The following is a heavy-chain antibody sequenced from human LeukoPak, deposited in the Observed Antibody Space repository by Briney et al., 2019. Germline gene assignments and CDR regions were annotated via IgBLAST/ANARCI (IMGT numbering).Heavy chain of an antibody. Sequence: GGSLRLSCAASEFTFSSYAMSWVRQAPGKGLEWVSAISGSGGSTYYADSVKGRFTISRDNSKNTLYLQMNSLRAEDTAVYSCAKDSTPKYYYGSGSYLADYWGQGTLVTVSS. D-gene: IGHD3-10*01. V-gene: IGHV3-23*01. CDR2: ISGSGGST. J-gene: IGHJ4*02. CDR3: AKDSTPKYYYGSGSYLADY. CDR1: EFTFSSYA.